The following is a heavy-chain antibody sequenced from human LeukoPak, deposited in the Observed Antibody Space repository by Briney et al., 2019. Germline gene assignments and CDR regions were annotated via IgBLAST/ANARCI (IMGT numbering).Heavy chain of an antibody. V-gene: IGHV3-23*01. Sequence: PGRSLRLSCAASGFTFSSYAMSWVRQAPGKGLEWVSAIRGRGGSTYYADSVKGRFTISRDNSKNTLYLQMNSLRAEDTAVYYCAKTGGYCSSASCPDKYGMDVWGKGTTVTVSS. CDR3: AKTGGYCSSASCPDKYGMDV. J-gene: IGHJ6*04. CDR2: IRGRGGST. CDR1: GFTFSSYA. D-gene: IGHD2-2*01.